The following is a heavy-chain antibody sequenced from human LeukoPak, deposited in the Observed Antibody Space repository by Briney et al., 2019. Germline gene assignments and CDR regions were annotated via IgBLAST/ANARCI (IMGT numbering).Heavy chain of an antibody. CDR2: IDTAGNT. CDR1: GFXFSTYD. D-gene: IGHD3-16*01. Sequence: GGSLRLSCAASGFXFSTYDMHWVRQATGKGLEWVSAIDTAGNTFYPGSVRGRFTISRENAKNSLYLQMNNVRAGDTAVYYCARTSKVTSVMDIWGQGIMVTVSS. CDR3: ARTSKVTSVMDI. J-gene: IGHJ3*02. V-gene: IGHV3-13*04.